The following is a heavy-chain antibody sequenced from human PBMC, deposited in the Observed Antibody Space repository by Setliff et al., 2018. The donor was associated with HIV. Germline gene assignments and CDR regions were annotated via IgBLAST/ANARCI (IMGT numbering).Heavy chain of an antibody. CDR3: ARDASAPPLNWFDP. V-gene: IGHV1-69*13. CDR1: GYTFTSYG. J-gene: IGHJ5*02. Sequence: SVKVSCKASGYTFTSYGISWVRQAPGQGLEWMGGIIPIFDTTNYAQKFRGRVTITADESTGTVYMELTSLRSEDTAVYYCARDASAPPLNWFDPWGQGTLVTVSS. CDR2: IIPIFDTT.